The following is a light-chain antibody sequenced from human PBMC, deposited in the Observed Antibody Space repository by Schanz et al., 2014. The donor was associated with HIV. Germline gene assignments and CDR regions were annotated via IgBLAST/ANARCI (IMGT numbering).Light chain of an antibody. V-gene: IGKV3D-15*01. CDR2: GAS. Sequence: ETVMTQSPATLSVSPGESATLSCRASQSVSSNLAWYQQKPGQAPRLLIYGASSRATGIPDRFSGSGSGTEFTLTISSLQPLDLGTYYCQQYSSHSPFTFGQGTKLEI. CDR3: QQYSSHSPFT. CDR1: QSVSSN. J-gene: IGKJ2*01.